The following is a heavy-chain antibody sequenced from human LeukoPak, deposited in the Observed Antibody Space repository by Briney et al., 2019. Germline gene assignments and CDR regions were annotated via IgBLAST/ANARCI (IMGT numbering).Heavy chain of an antibody. CDR3: ARRGDS. CDR2: IYTSGIT. Sequence: PSQTLSLTCTVSGGSITSGSYYWNWIRQPAGKGLEWIGRIYTSGITNYNPSLKSRVTISVDTSKNQFSLKLSSVTAADTAVYYCARRGDSWGQGILVTVSS. J-gene: IGHJ4*02. V-gene: IGHV4-61*02. CDR1: GGSITSGSYY.